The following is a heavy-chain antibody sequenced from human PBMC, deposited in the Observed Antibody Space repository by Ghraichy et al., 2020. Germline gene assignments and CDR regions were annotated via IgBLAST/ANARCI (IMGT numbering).Heavy chain of an antibody. CDR3: AREDCSSISCFAKVPDY. Sequence: LSLTCAASGFNFSIYSMIWVRQAPGKGLEWVSSISSISEYIYYADSVKGRFTISRDNAKKSLYLQMNSLRAEDTAAYYCAREDCSSISCFAKVPDYWGQGTLVTVSS. CDR1: GFNFSIYS. D-gene: IGHD2-2*01. J-gene: IGHJ4*02. V-gene: IGHV3-21*01. CDR2: ISSISEYI.